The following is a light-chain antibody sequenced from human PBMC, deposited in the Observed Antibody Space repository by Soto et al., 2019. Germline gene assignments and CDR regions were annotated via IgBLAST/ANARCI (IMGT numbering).Light chain of an antibody. CDR2: DAS. Sequence: AIQLTQSPSSLSASVGDRVTITCRASQGISSALAWYQQKPGKAPNLLIYDASSLESGVPSRFSGSRSGTDFTLTISNLQPDDFATYYCQQFNSSPRTFGGGTKVEIK. V-gene: IGKV1-13*02. J-gene: IGKJ4*01. CDR3: QQFNSSPRT. CDR1: QGISSA.